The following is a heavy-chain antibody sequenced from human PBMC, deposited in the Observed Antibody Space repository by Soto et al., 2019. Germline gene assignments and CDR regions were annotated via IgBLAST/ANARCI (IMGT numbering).Heavy chain of an antibody. CDR1: RYTFTTYA. CDR3: ARAGAVAGGINFDS. J-gene: IGHJ3*01. V-gene: IGHV1-3*01. D-gene: IGHD6-19*01. CDR2: INAGNCNT. Sequence: ASVKGSCKASRYTFTTYAINWVRQAPGQRPEGMGWINAGNCNTKYSQKFQGRVTITRDPPASTAYMELSSLRSEDPAVYYCARAGAVAGGINFDSWG.